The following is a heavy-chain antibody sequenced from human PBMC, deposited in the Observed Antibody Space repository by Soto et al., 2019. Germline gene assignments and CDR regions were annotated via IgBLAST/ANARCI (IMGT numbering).Heavy chain of an antibody. CDR1: GFTFSSYN. Sequence: GSLRLSCAASGFTFSSYNMNWVRQAPGKGLEWIGEINHSGSTNYYWSLKSRVTISVDTSRNQFSLKLSSVTAADTAVYYCARHLGPTGPSYWGQGTLVTVSS. CDR3: ARHLGPTGPSY. V-gene: IGHV4-34*01. CDR2: INHSGST. J-gene: IGHJ4*02. D-gene: IGHD1-26*01.